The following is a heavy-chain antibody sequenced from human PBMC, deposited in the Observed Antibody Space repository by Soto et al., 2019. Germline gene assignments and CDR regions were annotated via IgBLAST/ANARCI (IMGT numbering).Heavy chain of an antibody. D-gene: IGHD3-3*01. CDR2: ISSSSSYI. V-gene: IGHV3-21*01. Sequence: GGSLRLSCAASGFTFSSYSMNWVRQAPGKGLEWVSSISSSSSYIYYADSVKGRFTISRDNAKNSLYLQMNSLRAEDTAVYYCARANGVTIFGVVPNWFDPWGQGTLVTVSS. CDR3: ARANGVTIFGVVPNWFDP. J-gene: IGHJ5*02. CDR1: GFTFSSYS.